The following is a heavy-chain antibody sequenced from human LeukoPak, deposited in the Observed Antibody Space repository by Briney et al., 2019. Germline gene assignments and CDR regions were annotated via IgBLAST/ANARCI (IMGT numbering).Heavy chain of an antibody. CDR3: ARVVRTTVTNYPFDY. Sequence: PSETLSLTCTVSGGSISSYYWSWLRQPPGKGLEWIGYIYYNGNTYYNPSLKSRVTISVDTSKNQFSLKLSSVTAADTAVYYCARVVRTTVTNYPFDYWGQGTLVTVSS. J-gene: IGHJ4*02. V-gene: IGHV4-30-4*08. D-gene: IGHD4-17*01. CDR2: IYYNGNT. CDR1: GGSISSYY.